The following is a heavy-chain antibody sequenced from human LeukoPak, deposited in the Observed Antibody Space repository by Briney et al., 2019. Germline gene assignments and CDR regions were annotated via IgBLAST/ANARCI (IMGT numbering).Heavy chain of an antibody. V-gene: IGHV4-59*01. Sequence: SETLSLTCTISGGSINDYFWSWIRQPPGKGLEWIGYIYYSGTSNYNPSLKSRVTISLDTSKNQFSLKLTSVIAADTAVYYCATGRYYYGSEYWGQGTLFTVSS. CDR2: IYYSGTS. D-gene: IGHD3-10*01. J-gene: IGHJ4*02. CDR3: ATGRYYYGSEY. CDR1: GGSINDYF.